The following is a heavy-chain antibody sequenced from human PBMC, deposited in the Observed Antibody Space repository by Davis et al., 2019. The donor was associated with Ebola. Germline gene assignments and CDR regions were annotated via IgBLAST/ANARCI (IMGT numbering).Heavy chain of an antibody. CDR2: INPNSGGT. Sequence: AASVKVSCKASGYTFTSYGITWVRQAPGQGLEWMGRINPNSGGTNYAQKFQGRVTMSRDTSTSTAYMELSRLRSDDTAVYYCARSSSWYAAHWGQGTLVTVSS. D-gene: IGHD2-2*01. J-gene: IGHJ4*02. V-gene: IGHV1-2*06. CDR3: ARSSSWYAAH. CDR1: GYTFTSYG.